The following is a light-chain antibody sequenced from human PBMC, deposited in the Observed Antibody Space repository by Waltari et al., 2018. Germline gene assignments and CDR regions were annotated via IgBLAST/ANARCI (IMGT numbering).Light chain of an antibody. CDR2: DVT. J-gene: IGLJ1*01. V-gene: IGLV2-11*01. CDR1: SRDVGGYTY. CDR3: CSYAGSYTYV. Sequence: QSALTQPRSVSGSPGQSVTISCTGTSRDVGGYTYVPWYQQHPGKAPKLMIYDVTKRPSGVPDRFSGSKSGNTASLTISGLRAEDEADYYCCSYAGSYTYVFGTGTKVTVL.